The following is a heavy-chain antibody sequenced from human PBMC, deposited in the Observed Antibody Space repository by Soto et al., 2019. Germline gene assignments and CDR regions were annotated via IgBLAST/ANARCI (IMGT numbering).Heavy chain of an antibody. CDR2: ISGSGGST. D-gene: IGHD3-3*01. J-gene: IGHJ4*02. V-gene: IGHV3-23*01. Sequence: GGSLRLSCAASGFTFSSYAMSWVRQAPGKGLAWVSTISGSGGSTYYADSVKGRFTISRDNSKNTLSLQMNSLRAEDTAVYYCATTLRTFYYFDYWGRGARVTVSS. CDR1: GFTFSSYA. CDR3: ATTLRTFYYFDY.